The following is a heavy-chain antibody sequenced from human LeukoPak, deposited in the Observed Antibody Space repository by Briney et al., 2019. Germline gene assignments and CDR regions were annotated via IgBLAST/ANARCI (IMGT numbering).Heavy chain of an antibody. V-gene: IGHV3-23*01. J-gene: IGHJ4*02. D-gene: IGHD2-21*01. Sequence: GGTLRLSCAASGFTFSSYGMSWVRQAPGKGLEWVSAISGGGGSTYYADSVKGRFTISRDNSKNTLYLQMSSLRAEDTGVFYCARDVAYSAFDYWGQGTLVTVSS. CDR1: GFTFSSYG. CDR3: ARDVAYSAFDY. CDR2: ISGGGGST.